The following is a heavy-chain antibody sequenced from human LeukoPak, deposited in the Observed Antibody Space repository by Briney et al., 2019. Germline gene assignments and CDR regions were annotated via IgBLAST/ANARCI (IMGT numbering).Heavy chain of an antibody. J-gene: IGHJ3*02. Sequence: PGGSLRLSCAAPGFTVSSNYMSWVRQAPGKGLEWVSVIYSGGSTYYADSVKGRFTISRDNSKNTLYLQMNSLRAEDTAVYYCAREIDSGSYYNAFDIWGQGTMVTVSS. CDR3: AREIDSGSYYNAFDI. V-gene: IGHV3-53*01. CDR1: GFTVSSNY. D-gene: IGHD1-26*01. CDR2: IYSGGST.